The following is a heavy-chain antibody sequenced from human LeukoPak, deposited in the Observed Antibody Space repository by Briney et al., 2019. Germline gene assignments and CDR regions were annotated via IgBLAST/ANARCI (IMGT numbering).Heavy chain of an antibody. CDR3: AGLEYCSGGSCYDAVDY. V-gene: IGHV4-31*03. D-gene: IGHD2-15*01. Sequence: SQTLSLTCTVSGGSISSGGYYWSWIRQHPGKGLEWIGFFYYSGSTYYNPSLKSRVTISVDTSKNQFSLKLSSVTAADTAVYYCAGLEYCSGGSCYDAVDYWGQGTLVTVSS. CDR1: GGSISSGGYY. J-gene: IGHJ4*02. CDR2: FYYSGST.